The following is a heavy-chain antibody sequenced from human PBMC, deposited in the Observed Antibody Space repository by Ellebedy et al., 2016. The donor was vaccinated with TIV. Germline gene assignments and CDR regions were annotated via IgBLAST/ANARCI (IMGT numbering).Heavy chain of an antibody. J-gene: IGHJ1*01. D-gene: IGHD3-10*01. Sequence: ASVKVSCKASGYTFTGYYLHWVRQAPGQGLEWMGWINPNSGGTNYAQKFQGRVTITRDTSISTAYMELSRLRSDDTAVYYCARDYYGSGSYQYFQHWGQGTLVTVSS. V-gene: IGHV1-2*02. CDR1: GYTFTGYY. CDR2: INPNSGGT. CDR3: ARDYYGSGSYQYFQH.